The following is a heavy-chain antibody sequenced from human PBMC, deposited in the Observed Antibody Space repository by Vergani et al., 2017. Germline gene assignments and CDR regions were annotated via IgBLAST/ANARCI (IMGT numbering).Heavy chain of an antibody. V-gene: IGHV1-69*04. CDR3: AREVIGYCSGGICYSNWFDP. CDR1: GGTFSSYA. J-gene: IGHJ5*02. CDR2: IIPILGIA. D-gene: IGHD2-15*01. Sequence: VQLVQSGAEVKKPGSSVKVSCKASGGTFSSYAISWVRQAPGQGLEWMGRIIPILGIANYAQKFQGRVTITADKSTSTAYMELSSLRSEDTAVYYCAREVIGYCSGGICYSNWFDPWGQGTLVTVSS.